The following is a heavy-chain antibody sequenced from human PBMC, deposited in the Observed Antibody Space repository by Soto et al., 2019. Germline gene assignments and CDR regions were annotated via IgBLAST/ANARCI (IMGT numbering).Heavy chain of an antibody. CDR1: GFTFSSYS. J-gene: IGHJ5*02. Sequence: PGGSLRLSCAASGFTFSSYSMNWVRQAPGKGLEWVSYISSSSSTIYYADSVKGRFTISRDNAKNSLYLQMNSLRDEDTAVYYCARENYGDYLNWFDPWGQGTLVTVPQ. V-gene: IGHV3-48*02. CDR3: ARENYGDYLNWFDP. D-gene: IGHD4-17*01. CDR2: ISSSSSTI.